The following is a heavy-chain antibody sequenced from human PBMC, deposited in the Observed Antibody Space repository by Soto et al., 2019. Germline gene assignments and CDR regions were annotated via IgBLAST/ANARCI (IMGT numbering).Heavy chain of an antibody. V-gene: IGHV5-10-1*01. Sequence: PVESLKISCKGSGYSFTSYWISWVRQMPGKGLEWMGRIDPSDSYTNYSPSFQGHVTISADKSISTAYLQWSSLKASDTAMYYCASPGTGSVAGTSGGMDVWGQGTTVTVSS. CDR1: GYSFTSYW. CDR2: IDPSDSYT. J-gene: IGHJ6*02. CDR3: ASPGTGSVAGTSGGMDV. D-gene: IGHD6-19*01.